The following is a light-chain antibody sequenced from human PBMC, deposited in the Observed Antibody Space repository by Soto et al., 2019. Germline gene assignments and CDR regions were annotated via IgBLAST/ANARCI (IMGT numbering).Light chain of an antibody. V-gene: IGKV1-5*01. CDR3: QQYNSYSPC. CDR2: DAS. CDR1: QSISSW. J-gene: IGKJ2*03. Sequence: DIQMTQSPSTLSASVGDRVTITCRASQSISSWLAWYQQKPGKAPKLLIYDASSLESGVPSRFSGSGSGTEFTLTISSLQPDDFATYYCQQYNSYSPCCGQGTKLEIK.